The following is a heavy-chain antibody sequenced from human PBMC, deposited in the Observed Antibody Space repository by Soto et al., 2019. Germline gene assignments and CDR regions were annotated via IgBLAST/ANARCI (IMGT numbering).Heavy chain of an antibody. CDR2: INPSGGST. V-gene: IGHV1-46*01. D-gene: IGHD6-19*01. CDR1: GYTFTSYY. CDR3: ARDPRIAVAGTHAFDY. Sequence: ASVKVSCKASGYTFTSYYMHWVRQSQGQGLEWMGIINPSGGSTSYAQKFQGRVTMTRDTSTSTVYMELSSLRSEDTAVYYCARDPRIAVAGTHAFDYWGQGTLVTVSS. J-gene: IGHJ4*02.